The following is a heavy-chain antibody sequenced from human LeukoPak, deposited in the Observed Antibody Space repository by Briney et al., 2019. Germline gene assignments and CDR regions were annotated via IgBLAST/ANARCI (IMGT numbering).Heavy chain of an antibody. Sequence: PSETLSLTCAVYGGSFSRYYWGWIRQPPGKGLEWIGTVYYSGSTYYNPSLQSRVTISVDTSKNQFSLKLIPVTAADTAVYYCAAAHYSSSWYYFDYWGQGTLVTVSS. CDR3: AAAHYSSSWYYFDY. D-gene: IGHD6-13*01. V-gene: IGHV4-39*01. J-gene: IGHJ4*02. CDR2: VYYSGST. CDR1: GGSFSRYY.